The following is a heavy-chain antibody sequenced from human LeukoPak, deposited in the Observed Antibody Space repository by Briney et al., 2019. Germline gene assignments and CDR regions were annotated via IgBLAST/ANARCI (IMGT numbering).Heavy chain of an antibody. CDR2: ISYSADST. D-gene: IGHD2-21*01. J-gene: IGHJ4*02. CDR3: AKFLSSYYYFDY. CDR1: GFTFSNYA. V-gene: IGHV3-23*01. Sequence: GGSLRLSCAASGFTFSNYAMSWAPQAPGKGLEWVSSISYSADSTYYADSVKGRFTISRDNSKNTLWLQMDSLRAEDTAVFYCAKFLSSYYYFDYWGQGTLVTVSS.